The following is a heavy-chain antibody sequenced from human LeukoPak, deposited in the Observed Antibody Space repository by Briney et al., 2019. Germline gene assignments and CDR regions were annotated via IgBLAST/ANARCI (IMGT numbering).Heavy chain of an antibody. D-gene: IGHD1-26*01. Sequence: PGGSLRLSCAASGFTFDDYAMHWVRQAPGKGLEWVSGISWNSGSIGYADSVKGRFTISRDNAKNSLYLQMNSLRAEDMALYYCAKDWDYSGSYCGPLDYWGQGTLVTVSS. V-gene: IGHV3-9*03. CDR2: ISWNSGSI. J-gene: IGHJ4*02. CDR3: AKDWDYSGSYCGPLDY. CDR1: GFTFDDYA.